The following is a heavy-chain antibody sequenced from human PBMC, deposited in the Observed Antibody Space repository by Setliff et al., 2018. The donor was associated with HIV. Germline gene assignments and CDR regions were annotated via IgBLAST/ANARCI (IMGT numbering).Heavy chain of an antibody. CDR3: ARDYYGSGSYFILDY. CDR1: GYTFTSYG. Sequence: SVKVSCKPSGYTFTSYGLSWVRQAPGQGLEWMGGIIPILGIANYAQKFKGRVTITADKSTSTVYMELRSLRSEDTAVYYCARDYYGSGSYFILDYWG. V-gene: IGHV1-69*10. D-gene: IGHD3-10*01. CDR2: IIPILGIA. J-gene: IGHJ4*01.